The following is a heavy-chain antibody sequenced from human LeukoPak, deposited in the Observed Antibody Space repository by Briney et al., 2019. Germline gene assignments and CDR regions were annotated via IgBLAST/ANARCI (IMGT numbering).Heavy chain of an antibody. CDR2: INHSGST. J-gene: IGHJ6*02. D-gene: IGHD2-2*01. Sequence: SETLSLTCAVYGGSFSGYNWSWIRQPPGKGLEWIGEINHSGSTNYNPSLKSRVTISVDTSKNQFSLKLSSVTAADTAVYYCARACSSTSCQTYYYYGMDVWGQGTTVTVSS. CDR3: ARACSSTSCQTYYYYGMDV. V-gene: IGHV4-34*01. CDR1: GGSFSGYN.